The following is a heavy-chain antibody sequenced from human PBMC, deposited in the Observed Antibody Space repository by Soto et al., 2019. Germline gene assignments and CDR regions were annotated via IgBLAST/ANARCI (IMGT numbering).Heavy chain of an antibody. V-gene: IGHV4-39*01. Sequence: SETLSLTCTLSGASITSTTYFWAWIRKPPGKGLEWVGSIYYIGKTHYNPSLKSRVTISVDRSKNQFSLQMSSVTAADTAVYYCAKNLPRTGRFDYWGQGSLVTVSS. CDR2: IYYIGKT. CDR3: AKNLPRTGRFDY. CDR1: GASITSTTYF. J-gene: IGHJ4*02.